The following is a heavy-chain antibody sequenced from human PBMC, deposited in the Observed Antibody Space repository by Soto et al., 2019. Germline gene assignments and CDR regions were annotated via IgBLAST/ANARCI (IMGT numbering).Heavy chain of an antibody. CDR2: ISAYNGNT. J-gene: IGHJ1*01. V-gene: IGHV1-18*04. Sequence: AAVKVSCKASGYTFTSYGISWVRQAPGQGLEWMGWISAYNGNTNYAQKLQGRVTMTTDTSTSTAYVELRSLRSDDTAVYYCCIAARPGYFQHWGQGTLVTVSS. CDR1: GYTFTSYG. D-gene: IGHD6-6*01. CDR3: CIAARPGYFQH.